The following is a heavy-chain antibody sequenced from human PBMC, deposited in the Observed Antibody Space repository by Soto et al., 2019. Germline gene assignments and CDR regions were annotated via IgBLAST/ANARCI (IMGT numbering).Heavy chain of an antibody. J-gene: IGHJ6*02. V-gene: IGHV3-7*05. CDR1: EFTLSRYW. CDR3: TTTRQDSRWYYYGLDV. Sequence: GGSLRLSCTASEFTLSRYWMSWVRQAPGKGLEWVANIKEDGTEKYYVDSVKGRFTISRDNAKNSLYLQMNSLRAEDTAVYYCTTTRQDSRWYYYGLDVWGLGTTVTVSS. CDR2: IKEDGTEK. D-gene: IGHD6-13*01.